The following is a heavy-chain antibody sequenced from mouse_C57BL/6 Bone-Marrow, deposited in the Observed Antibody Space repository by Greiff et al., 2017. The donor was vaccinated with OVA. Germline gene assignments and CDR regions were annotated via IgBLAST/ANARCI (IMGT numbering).Heavy chain of an antibody. CDR1: GFTFSSYC. D-gene: IGHD2-2*01. Sequence: EVKLVESGGDLVKPGGSLKLSCAASGFTFSSYCMSWVRQTPDKRLEWVATISSGGSYTSSPDSVKGRFTISRDNAKNTLYLQMSSLDSEDRAMNYCASRGGYDSWFACWGQRALVSVSA. CDR2: ISSGGSYT. V-gene: IGHV5-6*02. J-gene: IGHJ3*01. CDR3: ASRGGYDSWFAC.